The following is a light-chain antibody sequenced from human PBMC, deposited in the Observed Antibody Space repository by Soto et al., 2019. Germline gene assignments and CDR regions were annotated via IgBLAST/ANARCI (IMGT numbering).Light chain of an antibody. J-gene: IGKJ1*01. CDR1: QSVSSS. V-gene: IGKV3-15*01. CDR3: QKYNSARWT. Sequence: EIVMTQSPATLSVSPGERATLSCRASQSVSSSLAWYQQKPGQAPRLLIYGASTRATGIPARFSGSGSGTEFTLTISSLQPEDVATYYCQKYNSARWTFGQGTKVDIK. CDR2: GAS.